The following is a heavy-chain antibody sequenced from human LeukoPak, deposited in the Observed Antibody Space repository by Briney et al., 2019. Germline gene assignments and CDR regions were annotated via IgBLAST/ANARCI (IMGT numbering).Heavy chain of an antibody. CDR2: IKQHGTEK. Sequence: SGGSLRLSCTASGIMFSGYWMSWVRQAPGKGLEWVANIKQHGTEKYYVDSVKGRFTISRDDAKKSVYLQMNSLRAVDTAVYYCASDGGPFDHWGQGILVTVAS. D-gene: IGHD3-16*01. J-gene: IGHJ4*02. V-gene: IGHV3-7*01. CDR3: ASDGGPFDH. CDR1: GIMFSGYW.